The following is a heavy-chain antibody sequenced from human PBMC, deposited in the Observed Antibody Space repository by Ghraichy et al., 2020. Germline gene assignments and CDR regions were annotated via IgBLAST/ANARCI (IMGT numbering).Heavy chain of an antibody. J-gene: IGHJ4*02. V-gene: IGHV3-74*01. CDR2: INSDGSST. CDR1: GFTFSSYW. Sequence: GESLNISCAASGFTFSSYWMHWVRQAPGKGLVWVSRINSDGSSTSYADSVKGRFTISRDNAKHTLYLQMNSLRTEDTAVYYCARGGVDQAVAENLGAYWGQGTRVTVSS. CDR3: ARGGVDQAVAENLGAY. D-gene: IGHD3-10*01.